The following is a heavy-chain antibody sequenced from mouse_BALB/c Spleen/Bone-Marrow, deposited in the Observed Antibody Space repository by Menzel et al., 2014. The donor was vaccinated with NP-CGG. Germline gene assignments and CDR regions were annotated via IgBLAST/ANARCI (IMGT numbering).Heavy chain of an antibody. CDR3: ARGNYGSSLYAMDY. D-gene: IGHD1-1*01. CDR2: IWGDGST. Sequence: VQLVESGPGLVAPSQSLSITCTVSGFSLTGYGVNWVRQPPGKGLEWLGMIWGDGSTDYNSALKSRLSISKDNSKSQAFLKMNSLQTDDTARYYCARGNYGSSLYAMDYWGQGTSVTVSS. CDR1: GFSLTGYG. J-gene: IGHJ4*01. V-gene: IGHV2-6-7*01.